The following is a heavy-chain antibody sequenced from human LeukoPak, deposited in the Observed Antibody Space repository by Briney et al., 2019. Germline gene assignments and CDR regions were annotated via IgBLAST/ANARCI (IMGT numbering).Heavy chain of an antibody. CDR2: MNPNSGNT. V-gene: IGHV1-8*01. CDR3: ARGPLTMVRGVSYYYYYYMDV. Sequence: ASVKVSCKASGYTFTSYDINWARQATGQGLEWMGWMNPNSGNTGYAQKFQGRVTMTRNTSISTAYMELSSLRSEDTAVYYCARGPLTMVRGVSYYYYYYMDVWGKGTTVTISS. CDR1: GYTFTSYD. J-gene: IGHJ6*03. D-gene: IGHD3-10*01.